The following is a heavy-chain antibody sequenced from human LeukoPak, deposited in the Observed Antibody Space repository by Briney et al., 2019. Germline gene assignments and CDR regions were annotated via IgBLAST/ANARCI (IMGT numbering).Heavy chain of an antibody. V-gene: IGHV4-34*01. CDR1: GGSFGGNY. Sequence: SETLSLTCAVYGGSFGGNYWTWIRQPPGKGLEWIGEINHSGTTNYNPSLKSRVTISVDTSKTQFSLKLTSVTAADTAVYYCARQPRLIGYCSSTSCSGVTGIDYWGQGTLVTVSS. CDR3: ARQPRLIGYCSSTSCSGVTGIDY. CDR2: INHSGTT. D-gene: IGHD2-2*01. J-gene: IGHJ4*02.